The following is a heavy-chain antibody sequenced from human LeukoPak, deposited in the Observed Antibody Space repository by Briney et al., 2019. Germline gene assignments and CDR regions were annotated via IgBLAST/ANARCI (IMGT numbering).Heavy chain of an antibody. D-gene: IGHD5-18*01. Sequence: PGGSLRLSCAASGLTLSSNYMSWDRQAPGKGLEWVSVIHSGGSTYYANSVKGRFTISRDNSKHTLYRQMNSLRAGDTAVYYCARATPKHYSYGIFDYWGQGTLVTVSS. V-gene: IGHV3-53*01. CDR3: ARATPKHYSYGIFDY. CDR2: IHSGGST. J-gene: IGHJ4*02. CDR1: GLTLSSNY.